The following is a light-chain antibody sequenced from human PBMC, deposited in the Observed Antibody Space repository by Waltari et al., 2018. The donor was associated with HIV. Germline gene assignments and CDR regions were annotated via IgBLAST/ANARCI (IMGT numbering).Light chain of an antibody. CDR2: GTS. J-gene: IGKJ3*01. CDR3: QQCGSSLT. V-gene: IGKV3-20*01. Sequence: EIVLTQSQGTLSWSPGERATISCRASQSINSNYLTWYQQKPGQAPRLLIYGTSSRATGIPDRFSGSGSGTDFTLTITRLEPEDFAVYYCQQCGSSLTFGPGTKVDIK. CDR1: QSINSNY.